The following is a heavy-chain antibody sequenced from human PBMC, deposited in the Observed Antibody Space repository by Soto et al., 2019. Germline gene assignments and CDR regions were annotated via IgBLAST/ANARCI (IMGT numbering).Heavy chain of an antibody. Sequence: PSETLSLTCTVSGGSISSSTYYWGWIRQPPGKGLEWIGSVYYSGSTYYNPSLKSRVTISVDTSNNQFSLKLNSVTAADTAVYYCVRHQYYYDSSGYTLDYWGQGTLVTVSS. CDR2: VYYSGST. J-gene: IGHJ4*02. V-gene: IGHV4-39*01. CDR3: VRHQYYYDSSGYTLDY. D-gene: IGHD3-22*01. CDR1: GGSISSSTYY.